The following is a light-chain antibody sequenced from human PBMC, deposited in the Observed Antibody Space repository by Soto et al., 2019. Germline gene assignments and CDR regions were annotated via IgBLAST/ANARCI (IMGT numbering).Light chain of an antibody. CDR3: VQYGGSPRVT. CDR1: QSVSSNY. CDR2: GAS. J-gene: IGKJ4*01. V-gene: IGKV3-20*01. Sequence: EIVLTQSPGTLSLSPGERATLSCRASQSVSSNYLAWYQQKPGQAPRLLIYGASSRATGIPDRFSGSGSGTDFSLTISRLEPEDVAVYYCVQYGGSPRVTFGGGTKVEIK.